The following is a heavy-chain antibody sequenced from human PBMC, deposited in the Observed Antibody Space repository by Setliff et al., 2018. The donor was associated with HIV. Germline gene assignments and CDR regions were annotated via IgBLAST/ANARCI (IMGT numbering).Heavy chain of an antibody. CDR3: ARGKGSSWYGGYFDY. Sequence: SETLSLTCTVSGGSIGITSYYWGWIRQPPGKGLEWIGNIHYGGFFWYSPSLKSRVTISVDTSKTQFSLRLTSVTAADTAVYYCARGKGSSWYGGYFDYWGQGTLVTV. CDR2: IHYGGFF. D-gene: IGHD6-13*01. J-gene: IGHJ4*02. V-gene: IGHV4-39*01. CDR1: GGSIGITSYY.